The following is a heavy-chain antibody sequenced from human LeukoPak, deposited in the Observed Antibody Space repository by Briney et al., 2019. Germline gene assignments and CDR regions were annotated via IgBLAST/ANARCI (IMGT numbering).Heavy chain of an antibody. D-gene: IGHD6-13*01. CDR3: ARQSIAAAGKIDY. CDR2: IYYSGST. CDR1: GGSFSGYY. J-gene: IGHJ4*02. V-gene: IGHV4-34*01. Sequence: PTETLSLTCAVYGGSFSGYYWSWIRQPPGKGLEWIGSIYYSGSTYYNPSLKSRVTISVDTSKNQFSLKLSSVTAADTAVYYCARQSIAAAGKIDYWGQGTLVTVSS.